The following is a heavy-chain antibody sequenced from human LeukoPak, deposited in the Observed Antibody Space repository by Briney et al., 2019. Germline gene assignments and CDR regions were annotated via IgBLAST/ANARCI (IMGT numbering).Heavy chain of an antibody. D-gene: IGHD6-19*01. CDR2: IYYSGST. CDR1: GGSISSYY. Sequence: PSETLSLTCTVSGGSISSYYWSWIRQPPGKGLEWIGYIYYSGSTNYNPSLKSRVTISVDTSKNQFPLKLTSVTAADTAMYYCARDIDSSAWYGVHGAFDIWGQGTMVTVSS. V-gene: IGHV4-59*12. CDR3: ARDIDSSAWYGVHGAFDI. J-gene: IGHJ3*02.